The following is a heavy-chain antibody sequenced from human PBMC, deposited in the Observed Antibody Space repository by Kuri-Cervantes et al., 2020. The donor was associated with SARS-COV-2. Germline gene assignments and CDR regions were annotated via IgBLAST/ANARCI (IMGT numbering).Heavy chain of an antibody. V-gene: IGHV1-69*06. J-gene: IGHJ6*03. CDR1: GGTFSSYT. CDR3: ARLEYQLLLSHSYYYMDV. CDR2: IIPIFGTA. D-gene: IGHD2-2*01. Sequence: SVKVSCKASGGTFSSYTISWVRQAPGQGLEWMGGIIPIFGTANYAQKFQGRVTITADKSTSTAYMELSSLRSEDTAVYYCARLEYQLLLSHSYYYMDVWGKGTTVTVSS.